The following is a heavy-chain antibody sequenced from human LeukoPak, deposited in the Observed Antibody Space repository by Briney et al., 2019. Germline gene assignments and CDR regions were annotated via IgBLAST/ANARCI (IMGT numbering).Heavy chain of an antibody. CDR3: ARDQGFSYYFYYMDV. J-gene: IGHJ6*03. Sequence: GSLRLSCAASGFTLSSYWMLWVRQVPGKGLVWVSRINNDGSATSYADSVMGRFTISRDNAKNSLYLQMNSLRAEDTAVYYCARDQGFSYYFYYMDVWGKGTTVTVSS. CDR2: INNDGSAT. V-gene: IGHV3-74*01. D-gene: IGHD3-3*01. CDR1: GFTLSSYW.